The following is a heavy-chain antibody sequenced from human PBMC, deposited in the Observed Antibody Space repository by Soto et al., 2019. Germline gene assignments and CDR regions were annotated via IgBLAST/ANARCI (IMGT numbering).Heavy chain of an antibody. V-gene: IGHV3-53*01. CDR1: GFTVSSNY. D-gene: IGHD6-13*01. CDR3: ATTLTHHSSSWYVGADYYYYYGMDV. CDR2: IYSGGST. J-gene: IGHJ6*02. Sequence: GGSLRLSCAASGFTVSSNYMSWVRQAPGKGLEWVSVIYSGGSTYYADSVKGRFTISRDNSKNTLYLQMDSLRAEDTAVYYCATTLTHHSSSWYVGADYYYYYGMDVWGQGTTVTVSS.